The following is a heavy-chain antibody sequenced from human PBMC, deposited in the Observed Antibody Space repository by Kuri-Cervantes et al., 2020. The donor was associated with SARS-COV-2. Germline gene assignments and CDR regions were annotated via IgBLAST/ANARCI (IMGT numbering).Heavy chain of an antibody. CDR2: IIPIYGTT. CDR1: GVNLSSYA. V-gene: IGHV1-69*13. CDR3: AGDAMIITLFGLENWVDA. J-gene: IGHJ5*02. D-gene: IGHD3/OR15-3a*01. Sequence: SVKVSCKASGVNLSSYAIAWVRQAPGQGLEWMGRIIPIYGTTNYAQKVQGRVTITADESTNTAYMEMSSLRSEDTAIYYCAGDAMIITLFGLENWVDAWGQGTLVTDSS.